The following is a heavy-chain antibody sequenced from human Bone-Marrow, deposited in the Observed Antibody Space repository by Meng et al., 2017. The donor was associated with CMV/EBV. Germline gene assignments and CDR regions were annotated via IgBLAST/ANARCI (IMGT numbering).Heavy chain of an antibody. Sequence: GESLKISCKGSGYSFTSYWIDWVRQAPGKGLEWVAFIRYDGINKYYADSVKGRFTISRDNSKNTLYLQMNSLRAEDTAVYYCAKEAPYNWNTFDIWGQGTMVAVSS. J-gene: IGHJ3*02. V-gene: IGHV3-30*02. CDR3: AKEAPYNWNTFDI. D-gene: IGHD1/OR15-1a*01. CDR2: IRYDGINK. CDR1: GYSFTSYW.